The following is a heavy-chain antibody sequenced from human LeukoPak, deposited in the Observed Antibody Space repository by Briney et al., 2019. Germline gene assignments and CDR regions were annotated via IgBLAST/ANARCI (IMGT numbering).Heavy chain of an antibody. D-gene: IGHD2-2*02. CDR3: ARSPGVGYCSSTSCYRLDYYYGMDV. J-gene: IGHJ6*02. CDR1: GGSISSYY. V-gene: IGHV4-59*01. Sequence: SETLSLTCTVSGGSISSYYWSWIRQPPGKGLEGIGYISYSGSTNYNPSFKSRVTISVDTSKIQFSLKLSSVTAADTAVYYCARSPGVGYCSSTSCYRLDYYYGMDVWGQGTTVTVSS. CDR2: ISYSGST.